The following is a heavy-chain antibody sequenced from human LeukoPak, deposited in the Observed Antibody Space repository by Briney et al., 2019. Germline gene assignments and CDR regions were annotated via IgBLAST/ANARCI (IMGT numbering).Heavy chain of an antibody. CDR3: ARDDKPYYGSGSSYFDY. D-gene: IGHD3-10*01. CDR2: ISYDGSNK. V-gene: IGHV3-30-3*01. Sequence: RGSLRLSCAASGFTFSSYAMHWVRQAPGKGLEWVAVISYDGSNKYYADSVKGRFTISRDNSKNTLYLQMNSLRAEDTAVYYCARDDKPYYGSGSSYFDYWGQGTLVTVSS. J-gene: IGHJ4*02. CDR1: GFTFSSYA.